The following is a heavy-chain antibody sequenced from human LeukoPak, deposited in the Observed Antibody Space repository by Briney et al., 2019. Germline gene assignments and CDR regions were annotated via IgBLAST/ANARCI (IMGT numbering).Heavy chain of an antibody. J-gene: IGHJ3*02. V-gene: IGHV3-48*03. CDR1: GFTFSSYE. CDR2: ISSSGSTI. Sequence: PGGSLRLTCAATGFTFSSYEMNWVRPAPGKGLEWVSYISSSGSTIYYADSVKGRFTISRDNAKNSLYLQMNSLRAEDTAVYYCARDGEYSGYEPEAFDIWGQGTMVTVSS. CDR3: ARDGEYSGYEPEAFDI. D-gene: IGHD5-12*01.